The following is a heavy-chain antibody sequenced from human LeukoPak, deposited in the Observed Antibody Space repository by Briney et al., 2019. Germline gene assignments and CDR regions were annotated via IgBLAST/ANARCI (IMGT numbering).Heavy chain of an antibody. V-gene: IGHV1-69*13. J-gene: IGHJ6*02. CDR2: IIPIFGTA. CDR3: ARGTPPDSMDV. CDR1: RGTFSSYA. Sequence: AASVKVSCKASRGTFSSYAIRWVRQAPGQGLERMGGIIPIFGTANYAQKFQGRVTITADESTSTAYMELSSLRSEDTAVYYCARGTPPDSMDVWGQGTTVTVSS.